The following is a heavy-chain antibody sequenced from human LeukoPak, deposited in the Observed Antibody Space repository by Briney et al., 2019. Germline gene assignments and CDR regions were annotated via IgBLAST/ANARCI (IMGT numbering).Heavy chain of an antibody. Sequence: PGRSLRLSCAASGFAFSSYGMHWVRQAQGRGLGWVPVIWYDGSNKYYADSVKGRFTISRDNSKNTLYLQMNSLRAEDTAVYYCAKGYCGGDCYHDYWGQGTLVTVSS. V-gene: IGHV3-33*06. CDR2: IWYDGSNK. J-gene: IGHJ4*02. CDR1: GFAFSSYG. D-gene: IGHD2-21*02. CDR3: AKGYCGGDCYHDY.